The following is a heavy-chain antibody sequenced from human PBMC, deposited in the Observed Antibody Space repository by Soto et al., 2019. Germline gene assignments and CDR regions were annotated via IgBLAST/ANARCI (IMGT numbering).Heavy chain of an antibody. CDR3: ARDIASYAYGEGY. V-gene: IGHV4-4*07. Sequence: IASTVHGGAVTVLRCSWIRPPAQRGLEWLRRVSPSAPTDNNPSLNSRATLSVETSKNQFSLKLSSVTAADTAVYYCARDIASYAYGEGYRGQGIQVAVS. D-gene: IGHD2-21*01. CDR1: GGAVTVLR. CDR2: VSPSAPT. J-gene: IGHJ4*02.